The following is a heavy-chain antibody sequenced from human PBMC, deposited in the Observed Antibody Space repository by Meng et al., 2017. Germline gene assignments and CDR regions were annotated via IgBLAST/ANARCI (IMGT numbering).Heavy chain of an antibody. CDR1: GYSISSGYY. D-gene: IGHD6-13*01. Sequence: SETLSLTCTVSGYSISSGYYWGWIRQPPGKGLEWIGSIYHSGSTYYNPSLKSRVTISVDTSKNQFSLQLSSVTAADTAVYYCARELAAAGPIDYWGQGTLVTVSS. CDR3: ARELAAAGPIDY. V-gene: IGHV4-38-2*02. CDR2: IYHSGST. J-gene: IGHJ4*02.